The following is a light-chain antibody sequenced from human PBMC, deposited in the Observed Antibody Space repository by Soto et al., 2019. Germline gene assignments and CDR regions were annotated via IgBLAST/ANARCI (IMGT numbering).Light chain of an antibody. CDR1: SSDVGSYNL. Sequence: HSVLTQPASVSGSPGQSITISCTGTSSDVGSYNLVSWYQQHPGKAPKLMIYEGSKRPSGVSNRFSGSKSGNTASLTISGLEAADEADYYCCSYAGSSTWVFGAGTKVTVL. CDR2: EGS. J-gene: IGLJ3*02. CDR3: CSYAGSSTWV. V-gene: IGLV2-23*01.